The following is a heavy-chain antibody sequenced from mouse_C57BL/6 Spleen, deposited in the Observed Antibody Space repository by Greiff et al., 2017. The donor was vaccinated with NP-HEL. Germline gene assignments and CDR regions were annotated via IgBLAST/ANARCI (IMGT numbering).Heavy chain of an antibody. Sequence: VQLQQSGAELVKPGASVKISCKASGYAFSSYWMNWVKQRPGKGLEWIGQIYPGDGDTNYNGKFKGKATLTADKSSSTAYMQLSSLTSEDSAVYFWARGEDYYYGSSYGKNAMDYWGQGTSVTVSS. J-gene: IGHJ4*01. CDR2: IYPGDGDT. V-gene: IGHV1-80*01. CDR3: ARGEDYYYGSSYGKNAMDY. D-gene: IGHD1-1*01. CDR1: GYAFSSYW.